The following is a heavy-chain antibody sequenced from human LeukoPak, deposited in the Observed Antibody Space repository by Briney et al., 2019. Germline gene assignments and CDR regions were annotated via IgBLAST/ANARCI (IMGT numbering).Heavy chain of an antibody. J-gene: IGHJ4*02. V-gene: IGHV4-39*01. Sequence: SGTLSLTCTVSGGSISSSTYYWGWIRQPPGKGLEWIGSIHYSGSTYYSPSLKSRVTISEDTSKNQFSLKLTSVTAADTAVYFCAHSGKYYDFDYWGQGTLVTVSS. CDR3: AHSGKYYDFDY. D-gene: IGHD1-26*01. CDR2: IHYSGST. CDR1: GGSISSSTYY.